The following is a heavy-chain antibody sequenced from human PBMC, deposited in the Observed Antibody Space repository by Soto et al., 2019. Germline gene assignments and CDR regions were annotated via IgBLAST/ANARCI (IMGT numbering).Heavy chain of an antibody. J-gene: IGHJ6*02. CDR1: GFTFSSYA. Sequence: GGPLRLSCSASGFTFSSYAMSWVRQAPGKGLEWVSAISGSGGSTYYADSVKGRFTISRDNSKNTLYLQMNSLRAEDTAVYYCAKDRDTAMAPLYYYGMDVWGQGTTVTVSS. V-gene: IGHV3-23*01. D-gene: IGHD5-18*01. CDR3: AKDRDTAMAPLYYYGMDV. CDR2: ISGSGGST.